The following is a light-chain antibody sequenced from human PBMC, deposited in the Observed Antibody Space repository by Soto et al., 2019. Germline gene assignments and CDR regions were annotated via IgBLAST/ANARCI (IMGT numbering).Light chain of an antibody. Sequence: DIQMTQSPSSLSAFVGDRVTITCRASQDIRNYLAWFQQKPGKVPKLLIYTAYNLESGVPSRFSGSRSGTEFTLTISSLQSEDFAVYYCQQYNHWPLTFGGGTKVDIK. CDR3: QQYNHWPLT. CDR2: TAY. V-gene: IGKV1-27*01. J-gene: IGKJ4*01. CDR1: QDIRNY.